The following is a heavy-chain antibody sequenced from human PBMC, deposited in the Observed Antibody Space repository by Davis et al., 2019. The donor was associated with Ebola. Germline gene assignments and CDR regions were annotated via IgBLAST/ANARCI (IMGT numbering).Heavy chain of an antibody. D-gene: IGHD5-12*01. CDR1: GFTFSSYG. V-gene: IGHV3-48*02. J-gene: IGHJ4*02. Sequence: PGGSLRLSCAASGFTFSSYGMNWVRQAPGKGLEWVSYITPRSDTIYYLDSVKGRFTISRDNARNSLYLQMNGLRDEDTAMYYCAPREVYMVASGIWGQGTLVTVSS. CDR3: APREVYMVASGI. CDR2: ITPRSDTI.